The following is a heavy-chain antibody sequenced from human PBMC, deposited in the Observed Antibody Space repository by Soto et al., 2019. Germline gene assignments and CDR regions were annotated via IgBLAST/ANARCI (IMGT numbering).Heavy chain of an antibody. V-gene: IGHV3-30*04. D-gene: IGHD2-21*02. Sequence: QVQLVESGGGMVQPGTSLRLSCAASGFTFNSLSIHWVRQRPDKGLEWVAVISHDGRVTFYADFVKGRFTVSRDNSKNTIYLQVNSLIAEDTAVYYCAREPYGDSQYFDYWGQGTLVTVSS. CDR2: ISHDGRVT. J-gene: IGHJ4*02. CDR1: GFTFNSLS. CDR3: AREPYGDSQYFDY.